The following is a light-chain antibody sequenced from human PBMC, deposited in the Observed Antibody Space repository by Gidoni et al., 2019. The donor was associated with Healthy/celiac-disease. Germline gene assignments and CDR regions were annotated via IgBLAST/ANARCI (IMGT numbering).Light chain of an antibody. V-gene: IGLV3-21*01. J-gene: IGLJ2*01. CDR2: FDK. CDR3: QVWDTTSDPVA. Sequence: YILTQPPSVSVAPGRTARIPCGGNHIVARSVHWYQQKPGQAPVLVIYFDKDRPSGIPERFAGSNSGDPATLTIRRVEAGDAAVYHCQVWDTTSDPVAFGGGTKLTVL. CDR1: HIVARS.